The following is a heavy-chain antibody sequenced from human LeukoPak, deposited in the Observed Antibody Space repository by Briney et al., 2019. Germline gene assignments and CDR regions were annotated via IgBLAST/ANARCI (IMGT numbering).Heavy chain of an antibody. CDR3: AKDQARYSSSSYYYMDA. Sequence: GGSLRLSCAASGFTFSSYGMHWVRQAPGKGLEWVAFIRYDGSNKYYADSVKGRFTISRDNSKNTLYLQMNSLRAEDTAVYYCAKDQARYSSSSYYYMDAWGKGTTVTVSS. CDR2: IRYDGSNK. D-gene: IGHD6-13*01. V-gene: IGHV3-30*02. J-gene: IGHJ6*03. CDR1: GFTFSSYG.